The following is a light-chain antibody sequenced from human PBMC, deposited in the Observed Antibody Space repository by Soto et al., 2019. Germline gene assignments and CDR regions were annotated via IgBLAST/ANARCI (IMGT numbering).Light chain of an antibody. CDR1: QGINSW. Sequence: DVQMTESPSSVSASVGDGVTITCRASQGINSWLAWYQQRPGKAPKLLIYAASTLQSGVPSRFSGSGSGTHFTLTISSLQPEDFATYYCQQANSFPVTFGGGTNVEIK. CDR2: AAS. CDR3: QQANSFPVT. J-gene: IGKJ4*01. V-gene: IGKV1-12*01.